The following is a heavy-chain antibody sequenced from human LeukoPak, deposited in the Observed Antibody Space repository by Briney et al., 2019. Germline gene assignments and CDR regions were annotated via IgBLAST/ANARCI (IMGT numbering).Heavy chain of an antibody. CDR3: ANTRGYCSGGSCYSDY. J-gene: IGHJ4*02. V-gene: IGHV3-23*01. CDR2: ISGRGDSA. CDR1: GFTFSIYA. D-gene: IGHD2-15*01. Sequence: GRSLRLSCASSGFTFSIYAMTWVSQAPGKGLEWVSAISGRGDSAFYADSVKGRFTISRDNSKKTLYLQMNSLRAEDTAAYYCANTRGYCSGGSCYSDYWGQGTLVTVSS.